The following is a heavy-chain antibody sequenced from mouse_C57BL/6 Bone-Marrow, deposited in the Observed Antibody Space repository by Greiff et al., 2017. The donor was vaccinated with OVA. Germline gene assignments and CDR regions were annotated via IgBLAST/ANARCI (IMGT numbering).Heavy chain of an antibody. V-gene: IGHV1-15*01. CDR3: TRWVITFDY. J-gene: IGHJ2*01. CDR1: GYTFTDYE. CDR2: IDPETGGT. Sequence: QVQLQQSGAELVRPGASVTLSCKASGYTFTDYEMHWVKQTPVHGLEWIGAIDPETGGTAYNQKFKGKAILTADKSSSTAYMELRSLTSEDSAVYYCTRWVITFDYWGQGTTLTVSS. D-gene: IGHD2-4*01.